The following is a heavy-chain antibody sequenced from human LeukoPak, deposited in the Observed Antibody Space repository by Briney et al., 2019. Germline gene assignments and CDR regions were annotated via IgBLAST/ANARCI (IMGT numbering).Heavy chain of an antibody. J-gene: IGHJ4*02. CDR2: ISSSSSYI. Sequence: NPGGSLRLSCAASGFTFSSYSMNWDRQAPGKGLEWVSSISSSSSYIYYADSVKGRFTISRDNAKNSLYLQMNSLRAEDTAVYYCARDLSYYDSSGPGYWGQGTLVTVSS. D-gene: IGHD3-22*01. CDR1: GFTFSSYS. V-gene: IGHV3-21*01. CDR3: ARDLSYYDSSGPGY.